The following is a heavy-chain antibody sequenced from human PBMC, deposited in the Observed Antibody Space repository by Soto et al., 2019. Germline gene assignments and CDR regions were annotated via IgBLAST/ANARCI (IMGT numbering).Heavy chain of an antibody. Sequence: LRLSCAASGFTFSSYEMNWVRQAPGKGLEWVSYISSSGSTIYYADSVKGRFTISRDNAKNSLYLQMNSLRAEDTAVYYCAGGGYGYGGMDYWGQGTLVTVSS. D-gene: IGHD5-18*01. J-gene: IGHJ4*02. V-gene: IGHV3-48*03. CDR3: AGGGYGYGGMDY. CDR2: ISSSGSTI. CDR1: GFTFSSYE.